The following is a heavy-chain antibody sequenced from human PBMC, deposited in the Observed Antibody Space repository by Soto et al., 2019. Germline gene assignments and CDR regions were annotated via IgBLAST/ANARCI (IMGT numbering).Heavy chain of an antibody. J-gene: IGHJ6*03. V-gene: IGHV3-73*01. CDR2: IRSKANSYAT. CDR3: TSSRGYYYYYYMDV. Sequence: EVQLVESGGGLVKPGGSLKLSGAASGFTFRGSAMHWVGQASGKGLEWVGRIRSKANSYATAYAASVKGRFTISRDDSKNTAYLQMNSLKTEDTAVYYCTSSRGYYYYYYMDVWGKGTTVTVSS. CDR1: GFTFRGSA. D-gene: IGHD3-10*01.